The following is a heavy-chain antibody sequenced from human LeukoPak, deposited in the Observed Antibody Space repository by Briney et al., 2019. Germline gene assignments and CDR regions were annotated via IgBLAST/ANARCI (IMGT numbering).Heavy chain of an antibody. CDR3: ARHPGTTRFGVGYYYYYMDV. J-gene: IGHJ6*03. D-gene: IGHD1-1*01. Sequence: PGGSLRLSCAASGFTFSSYWMSWVRQAPGKGLEWVANIKQDGSEKYYVDSVKGRFTISRDNAKNSLYLQMNSLRAEDTAVYYCARHPGTTRFGVGYYYYYMDVWGKGTTVTISS. CDR1: GFTFSSYW. CDR2: IKQDGSEK. V-gene: IGHV3-7*01.